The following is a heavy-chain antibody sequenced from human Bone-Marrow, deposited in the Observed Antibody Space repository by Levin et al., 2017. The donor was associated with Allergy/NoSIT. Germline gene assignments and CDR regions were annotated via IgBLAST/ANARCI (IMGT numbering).Heavy chain of an antibody. CDR1: GGSISGYY. CDR2: IYYNGDT. Sequence: PSQTLSLTCTVSGGSISGYYWSWIRQPPGKGLEWIGYIYYNGDTNYSPSLRSRVTISVDTSKSQFSLRLSFVTAADTAVYYCARDPGSRMDVWGQGTTVTVS. D-gene: IGHD2-15*01. V-gene: IGHV4-59*01. CDR3: ARDPGSRMDV. J-gene: IGHJ6*02.